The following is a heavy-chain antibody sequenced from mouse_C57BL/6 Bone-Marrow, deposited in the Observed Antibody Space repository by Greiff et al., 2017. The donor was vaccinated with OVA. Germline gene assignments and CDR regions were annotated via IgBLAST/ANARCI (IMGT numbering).Heavy chain of an antibody. CDR2: IDPSDSYT. J-gene: IGHJ2*01. D-gene: IGHD1-2*01. V-gene: IGHV1-69*01. CDR3: AREGTTAPYYFDY. CDR1: GYTFTSYW. Sequence: VQLQQSGAELVMPGASVKLSCKASGYTFTSYWMHWVKQRPGQGLEWIGEIDPSDSYTNYNQKFKGKSTLTVDKSSSTAYMQLSSLTSEDSAVYYCAREGTTAPYYFDYWGQGTTLTVSS.